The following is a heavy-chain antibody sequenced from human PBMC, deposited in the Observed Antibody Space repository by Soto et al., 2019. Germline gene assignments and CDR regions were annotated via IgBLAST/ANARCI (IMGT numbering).Heavy chain of an antibody. J-gene: IGHJ4*02. CDR3: VKPRGPNWDVLAFDS. CDR2: INDAGTTT. CDR1: GFTFTSNA. Sequence: PGGSLRLSCSVSGFTFTSNAMHWVRQAPGKGLEYVSAINDAGTTTYYADSVKGRFTISRDNSKHTLYLQMNSLTPEDTAVYFCVKPRGPNWDVLAFDSWGQGTLVTVSS. D-gene: IGHD1-1*01. V-gene: IGHV3-64D*06.